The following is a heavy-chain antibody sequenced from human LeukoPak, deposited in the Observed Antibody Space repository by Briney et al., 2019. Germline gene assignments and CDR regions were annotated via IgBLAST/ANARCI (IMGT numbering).Heavy chain of an antibody. D-gene: IGHD3-16*01. J-gene: IGHJ4*02. CDR2: IYYSGST. CDR3: AREGPLAVNDY. Sequence: SETLSLTCTVSGGSISSYYWSWIRQPPGKGLEWIGYIYYSGSTNYNPSLKSRVTISVDTSKNQFSLKLSSVIAADTAVYYCAREGPLAVNDYWGQGTLVTVSS. CDR1: GGSISSYY. V-gene: IGHV4-59*01.